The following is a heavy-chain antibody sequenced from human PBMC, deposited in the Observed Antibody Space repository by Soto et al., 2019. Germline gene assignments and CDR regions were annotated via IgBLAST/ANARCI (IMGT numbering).Heavy chain of an antibody. D-gene: IGHD4-17*01. Sequence: PSETLSLTCTVSGGSISSGGYSWSWIRQYPGKGLEWIGYIYFTGTTYYSPSLKSRVTISVDTSKNQFSLKLSSVTAADPAVYYCARFDYGDFRNWFDPWGQGTLVTVSS. V-gene: IGHV4-31*03. CDR3: ARFDYGDFRNWFDP. CDR2: IYFTGTT. J-gene: IGHJ5*02. CDR1: GGSISSGGYS.